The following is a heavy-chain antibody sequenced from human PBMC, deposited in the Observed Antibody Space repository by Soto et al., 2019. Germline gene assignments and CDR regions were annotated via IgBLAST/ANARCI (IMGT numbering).Heavy chain of an antibody. Sequence: SLTCTVSGGSISSYYWSWIRQPPGKGLEWIGYIYYSGSTNYNPSLKSRVTISVDTSKNQFSLKLSSVTAADTAVYYCARADYGGNGRNNWFDPWGQGTLVTVSS. D-gene: IGHD4-17*01. CDR1: GGSISSYY. CDR3: ARADYGGNGRNNWFDP. J-gene: IGHJ5*02. V-gene: IGHV4-59*01. CDR2: IYYSGST.